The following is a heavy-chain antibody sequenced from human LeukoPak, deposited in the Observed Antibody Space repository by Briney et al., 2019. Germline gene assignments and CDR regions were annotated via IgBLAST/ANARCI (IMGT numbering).Heavy chain of an antibody. Sequence: KFQGRVTITRDTSASTAYMELSSLRSEDTAVYYCARDRACSGGSCYPNWFDPWGQGTLVTVCS. J-gene: IGHJ5*02. D-gene: IGHD2-15*01. CDR3: ARDRACSGGSCYPNWFDP. V-gene: IGHV1-3*01.